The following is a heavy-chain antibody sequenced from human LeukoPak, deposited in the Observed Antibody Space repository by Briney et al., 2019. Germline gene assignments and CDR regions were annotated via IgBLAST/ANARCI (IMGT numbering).Heavy chain of an antibody. V-gene: IGHV1-8*01. CDR2: MNPNSGIT. CDR3: ARGLYYYDSDGRTPYDY. Sequence: ASVKVSCKASGYTFISYDINWVRQATGQGREWMGWMNPNSGITGYAQKFQGRVSMTRNTSINTAYMELSSLRSEDTAVYYCARGLYYYDSDGRTPYDYWGQGTLVTVSS. CDR1: GYTFISYD. D-gene: IGHD3-22*01. J-gene: IGHJ4*02.